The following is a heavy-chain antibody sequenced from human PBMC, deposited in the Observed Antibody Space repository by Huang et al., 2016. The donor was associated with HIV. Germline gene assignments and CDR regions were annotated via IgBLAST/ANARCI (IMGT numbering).Heavy chain of an antibody. CDR2: ISYDGSYQ. Sequence: QVQLVESGGGVVQPGRSLRLSCAASGFTFSNYGVHWVRQAPGKGLEWVAAISYDGSYQYYSDSVKDRFTISRDDSQNTLYRQMSSLRAEDTAVYFCAKDREDSAYQLDYWGQGTRVTVSS. CDR3: AKDREDSAYQLDY. D-gene: IGHD5-12*01. V-gene: IGHV3-30*18. CDR1: GFTFSNYG. J-gene: IGHJ4*02.